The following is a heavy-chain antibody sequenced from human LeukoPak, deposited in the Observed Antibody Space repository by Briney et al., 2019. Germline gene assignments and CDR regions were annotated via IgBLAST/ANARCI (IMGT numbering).Heavy chain of an antibody. J-gene: IGHJ4*02. V-gene: IGHV3-20*03. CDR3: AREGIYCVNGVCYLDY. D-gene: IGHD2-8*01. CDR1: GFKFYDYG. CDR2: ISWNGGNT. Sequence: AGSLRLSSAASGFKFYDYGMSWVRHAPGKGLEWVSGISWNGGNTGYADSVKGRFTISRDNAKNSLFLQVNSLRADDTAFYYCAREGIYCVNGVCYLDYWGQGTLVTVSS.